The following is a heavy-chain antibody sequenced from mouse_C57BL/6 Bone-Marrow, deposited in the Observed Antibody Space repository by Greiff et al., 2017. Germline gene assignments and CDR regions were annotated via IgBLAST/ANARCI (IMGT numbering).Heavy chain of an antibody. J-gene: IGHJ1*03. V-gene: IGHV6-3*01. D-gene: IGHD1-1*01. Sequence: EVKLMESGGGLVQPGGSMKLSCVASGFTFSNYWMNWVRQSPEKGLEWVAQIRLKSDNYATHYAESVKGRFTISRDDSKSSVYLQKNNLRAEDTGIYYCTDYYGSGWYFDVWGTGTTVTVSS. CDR3: TDYYGSGWYFDV. CDR2: IRLKSDNYAT. CDR1: GFTFSNYW.